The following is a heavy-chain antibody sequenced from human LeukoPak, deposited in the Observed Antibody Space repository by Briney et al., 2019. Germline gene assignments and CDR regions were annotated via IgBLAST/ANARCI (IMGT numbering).Heavy chain of an antibody. D-gene: IGHD3-10*01. CDR2: INRDGSIT. CDR1: GFTFISYW. CDR3: ARESGSGSQIDY. J-gene: IGHJ4*02. V-gene: IGHV3-74*01. Sequence: RGSPRLSCAASGFTFISYWMHWVRQAPGEGLVWVSRINRDGSITSYADSVKGRFTISRDDAKNTLYLHMNSLRAEDTAVYYCARESGSGSQIDYWGQGTLVTVSS.